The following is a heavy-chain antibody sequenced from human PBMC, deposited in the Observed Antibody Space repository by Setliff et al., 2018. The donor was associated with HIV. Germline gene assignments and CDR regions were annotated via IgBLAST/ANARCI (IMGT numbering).Heavy chain of an antibody. J-gene: IGHJ4*02. CDR1: GGTLSKYA. D-gene: IGHD3-3*01. V-gene: IGHV1-69*10. CDR3: ARGGSGYYDFWSGSSAFEY. CDR2: IIPILGIA. Sequence: SVKVSCKASGGTLSKYAIIWVRQAPGQGLECMGAIIPILGIASYAQKFQGRVTFSADTSTTTAYMELSSLRSEDTAVFYCARGGSGYYDFWSGSSAFEYWGQGTLVTVS.